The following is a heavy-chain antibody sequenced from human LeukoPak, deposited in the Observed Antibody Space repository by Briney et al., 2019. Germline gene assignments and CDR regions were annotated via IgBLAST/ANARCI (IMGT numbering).Heavy chain of an antibody. D-gene: IGHD6-19*01. Sequence: GGSLKLSCAASGFTFSGSAIHWVRQASGKGLEWVGRLQTRATNYATAYAASVKGRLTISRDDSRNTAYLQMNSLKTEDTAMYYCTRVSPVSGGWFEAIDIWGQGTMVTVSS. CDR2: LQTRATNYAT. V-gene: IGHV3-73*01. J-gene: IGHJ3*02. CDR3: TRVSPVSGGWFEAIDI. CDR1: GFTFSGSA.